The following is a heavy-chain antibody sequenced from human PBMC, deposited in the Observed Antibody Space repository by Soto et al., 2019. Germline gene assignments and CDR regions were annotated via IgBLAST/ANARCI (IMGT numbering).Heavy chain of an antibody. CDR2: ISGSGGST. J-gene: IGHJ5*01. D-gene: IGHD3-22*01. V-gene: IGHV3-23*01. Sequence: WGSLRLSCAASGFTFSNYAMSWFRQAPGKGLEWVSSISGSGGSTYYADSVKGRFTISRDNSKNSLYLQMNSLRAEDTAIYYCAKGSTTIVSSRISWFDSWGQGNLVTVSA. CDR3: AKGSTTIVSSRISWFDS. CDR1: GFTFSNYA.